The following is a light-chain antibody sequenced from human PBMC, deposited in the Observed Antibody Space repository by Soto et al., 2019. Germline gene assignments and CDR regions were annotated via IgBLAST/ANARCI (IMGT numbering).Light chain of an antibody. CDR1: ESIRTW. Sequence: DIQMTQSPSTLSASAGDRVTITCRASESIRTWLAWYQRKPGKAPKFLIYDASTLESGVPSRFSGSGSGTEFTLTISSLQPDDFATYYCQQYNNYPRTFGQGTKVDIK. V-gene: IGKV1-5*01. CDR3: QQYNNYPRT. J-gene: IGKJ1*01. CDR2: DAS.